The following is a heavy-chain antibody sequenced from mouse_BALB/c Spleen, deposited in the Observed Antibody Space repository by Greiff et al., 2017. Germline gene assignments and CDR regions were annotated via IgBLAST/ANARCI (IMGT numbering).Heavy chain of an antibody. Sequence: EVKLVESGGGLVQPGGSLKLSCAASGFTFSSYGMSWVRQTPDKRLELVATINSNGGSTYYPDSVKGRFTISRDNAKNTLYLQMSSLKSEDTAMYYCARDHYYGSSYWYFDVWGAGTTVTVSS. CDR2: INSNGGST. J-gene: IGHJ1*01. CDR1: GFTFSSYG. D-gene: IGHD1-1*01. CDR3: ARDHYYGSSYWYFDV. V-gene: IGHV5-6-3*01.